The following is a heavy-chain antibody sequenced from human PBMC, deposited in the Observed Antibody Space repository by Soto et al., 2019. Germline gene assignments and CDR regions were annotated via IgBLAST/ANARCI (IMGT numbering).Heavy chain of an antibody. CDR2: INPNSGGT. CDR1: GYIFTDYY. V-gene: IGHV1-2*06. J-gene: IGHJ4*02. CDR3: ARDLKGYCSGGSCYSFGN. Sequence: ASVKVSCKASGYIFTDYYMHWVRQAPGQELGWMGRINPNSGGTNYAQKFQGRVTMTRDTSISTAYTELRSLRSDDTAVYYCARDLKGYCSGGSCYSFGNWGQGTLVTVSS. D-gene: IGHD2-15*01.